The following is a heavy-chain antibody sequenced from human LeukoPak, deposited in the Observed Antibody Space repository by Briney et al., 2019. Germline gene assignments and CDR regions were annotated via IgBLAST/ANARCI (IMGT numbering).Heavy chain of an antibody. D-gene: IGHD6-19*01. V-gene: IGHV1-69*06. Sequence: SVKVSCKASGGTFSSYAISWVRQAPGQGLEWMGGIIPIFGTANYAQKFQGRVTITADKSTSTAYMELSSLRSEDTAVYYCAKSEDLGSGWRESRYWGQGTLVTVSS. CDR3: AKSEDLGSGWRESRY. CDR1: GGTFSSYA. J-gene: IGHJ4*02. CDR2: IIPIFGTA.